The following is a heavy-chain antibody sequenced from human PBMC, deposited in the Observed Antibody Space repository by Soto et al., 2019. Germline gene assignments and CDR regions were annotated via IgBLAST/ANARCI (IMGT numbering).Heavy chain of an antibody. V-gene: IGHV3-7*04. CDR1: GFTFSTYW. CDR2: IKEDGSEK. Sequence: EVHLVESGGGLVQPGGSLRLSCAASGFTFSTYWMSWVRQAPGKGLEWVANIKEDGSEKYYVDSVKGRFTNSRDNAENSLYLQMNSLRAEDTAVYYCARAIMLTFGGVIGGGYFDYWGQGTLVTVSS. CDR3: ARAIMLTFGGVIGGGYFDY. J-gene: IGHJ4*02. D-gene: IGHD3-16*02.